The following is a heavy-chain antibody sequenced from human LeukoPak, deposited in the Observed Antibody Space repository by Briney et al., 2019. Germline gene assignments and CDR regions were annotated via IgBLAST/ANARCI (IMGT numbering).Heavy chain of an antibody. D-gene: IGHD3-9*01. CDR2: IYTSGST. J-gene: IGHJ5*02. Sequence: SETLSLTCTVSGGSISSYYWSWIRQPAGKGLEWIGRIYTSGSTNYNPSLKSRVTISVDTSKNQFSLKLSSVTAADTAVYYCARDFEDVLRYFGWFDPWGQGTLVTVSS. CDR1: GGSISSYY. V-gene: IGHV4-4*07. CDR3: ARDFEDVLRYFGWFDP.